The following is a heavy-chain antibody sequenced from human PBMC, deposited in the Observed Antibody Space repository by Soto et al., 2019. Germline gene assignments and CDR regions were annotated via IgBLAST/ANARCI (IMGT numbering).Heavy chain of an antibody. Sequence: LRLSCVVSGFTLSRNRMTWVRQAPGQGLEWVSDLYFYGSANYADSVRGRFTISKDDSKNTLFLQMNNLRAEDTAVYYCARVGTSESFFDYWGQGTLVTVSS. D-gene: IGHD3-3*01. CDR3: ARVGTSESFFDY. J-gene: IGHJ4*02. CDR1: GFTLSRNR. CDR2: LYFYGSA. V-gene: IGHV3-53*01.